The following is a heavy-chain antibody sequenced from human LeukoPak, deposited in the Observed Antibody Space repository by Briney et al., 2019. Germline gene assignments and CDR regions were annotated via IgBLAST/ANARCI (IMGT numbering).Heavy chain of an antibody. CDR2: ISSSSSHI. J-gene: IGHJ4*02. Sequence: GGSLRLSCAASGFTFSTYSMNWVRQAPGKGLECVSSISSSSSHIYYAESVKGRFTMSRDNAKNSQYLQMNSLRAEDTAVYYCARGRSSSHNYYFDYWGQGTLVTVS. V-gene: IGHV3-21*01. CDR3: ARGRSSSHNYYFDY. D-gene: IGHD6-13*01. CDR1: GFTFSTYS.